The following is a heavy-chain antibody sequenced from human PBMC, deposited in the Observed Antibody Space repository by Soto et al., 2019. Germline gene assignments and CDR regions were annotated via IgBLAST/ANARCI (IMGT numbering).Heavy chain of an antibody. CDR1: GGSINSYY. Sequence: SETLSLTCTVSGGSINSYYWSWIRKSPGKGLEWIGYTYDNGSTNYNPSLKSRVSISVDTSKNQFSLKLSSVTAADTAVYYRARSGYSYVNHYFDYWGHGTLVTV. V-gene: IGHV4-59*01. J-gene: IGHJ4*01. CDR3: ARSGYSYVNHYFDY. D-gene: IGHD5-18*01. CDR2: TYDNGST.